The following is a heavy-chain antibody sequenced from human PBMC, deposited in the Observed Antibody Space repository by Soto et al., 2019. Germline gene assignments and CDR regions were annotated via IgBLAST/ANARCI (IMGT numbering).Heavy chain of an antibody. CDR3: ATDTSTWYGGLDYYAMDV. V-gene: IGHV3-23*01. CDR1: GFTFSSYA. D-gene: IGHD6-13*01. Sequence: EVQLLESGGGLVQPGGSLRLSCAASGFTFSSYAMSWVRQAPGKGLEWVSAMSSSGSSTYYADSVKGRFTISGDNSKNTLYLQMNSLRAEDTAVFYCATDTSTWYGGLDYYAMDVWGQGTTVTVS. CDR2: MSSSGSST. J-gene: IGHJ6*02.